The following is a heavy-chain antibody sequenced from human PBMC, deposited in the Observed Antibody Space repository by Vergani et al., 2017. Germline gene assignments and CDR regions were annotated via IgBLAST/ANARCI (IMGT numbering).Heavy chain of an antibody. V-gene: IGHV3-13*01. CDR1: GFTFSSYD. D-gene: IGHD6-13*01. J-gene: IGHJ6*02. CDR2: IGTAGDT. Sequence: EVQLVESGGGLVQPGGSLRLSCAASGFTFSSYDMHWVRQATGKGLEWVSAIGTAGDTYYPGSVKGRFTISRENAKNSLYLQMNSLRAGDTAVYYCARGWVSSSWYGPRSYYYGMDVWGQGTTVTVSS. CDR3: ARGWVSSSWYGPRSYYYGMDV.